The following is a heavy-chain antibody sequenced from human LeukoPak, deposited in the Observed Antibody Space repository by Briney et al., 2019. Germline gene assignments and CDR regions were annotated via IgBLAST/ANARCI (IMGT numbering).Heavy chain of an antibody. CDR2: IKSKTDGGTT. CDR3: TTSSYCEKNVCQTYFDF. D-gene: IGHD2-21*01. J-gene: IGHJ4*02. CDR1: GFTFSNAW. V-gene: IGHV3-15*01. Sequence: GGSLRLSCAASGFTFSNAWMSWVRQAPGKGLEWVGRIKSKTDGGTTDYAAPAKGRFTISRDDSKNTLYLQMNSLKTEDTAVYYCTTSSYCEKNVCQTYFDFWGQGTLVTVSS.